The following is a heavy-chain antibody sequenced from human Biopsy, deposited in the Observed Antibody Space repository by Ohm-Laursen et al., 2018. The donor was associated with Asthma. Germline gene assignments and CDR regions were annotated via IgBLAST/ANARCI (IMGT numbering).Heavy chain of an antibody. CDR3: ASQSSGPDFWSGYYYFDY. CDR1: GFTFGDYC. V-gene: IGHV3-7*01. D-gene: IGHD3-3*01. J-gene: IGHJ4*02. Sequence: GSLRLSCAASGFTFGDYCMSWVRQVPGQGLEWVANIKHDGSEKIHVDSLKGRFTISRDNSKNTLYLQMNSLRAEDTAVYYCASQSSGPDFWSGYYYFDYWGQGTLVTVSS. CDR2: IKHDGSEK.